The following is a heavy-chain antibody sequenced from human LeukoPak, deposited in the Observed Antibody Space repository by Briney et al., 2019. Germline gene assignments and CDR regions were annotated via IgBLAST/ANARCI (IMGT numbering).Heavy chain of an antibody. J-gene: IGHJ3*02. V-gene: IGHV4-59*01. CDR2: IYYSGST. D-gene: IGHD4-11*01. CDR3: ARDMTTVTQSADDAFDI. Sequence: SETLSLTCTVSGGSISSYYWSWIRQPPGKGLEWIGYIYYSGSTNYNPSLKSRVTISVDTSKNQFSLKLSSVTAADTAVYYCARDMTTVTQSADDAFDIWGQGTMVTVSS. CDR1: GGSISSYY.